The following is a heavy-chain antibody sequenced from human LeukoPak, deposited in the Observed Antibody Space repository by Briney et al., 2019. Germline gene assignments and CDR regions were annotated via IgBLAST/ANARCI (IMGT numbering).Heavy chain of an antibody. V-gene: IGHV1-69*04. CDR2: IIPILGIA. Sequence: ASVKVSCKASGGTFSSYAISWVRQAPGQGLEWVGRIIPILGIANYAQKFQGRATITADKSTSTAYMELSSLRSEDTAVYYCARGYYDSSGLFPEGEFDYWGQGTLVTVSS. CDR3: ARGYYDSSGLFPEGEFDY. D-gene: IGHD3-22*01. J-gene: IGHJ4*02. CDR1: GGTFSSYA.